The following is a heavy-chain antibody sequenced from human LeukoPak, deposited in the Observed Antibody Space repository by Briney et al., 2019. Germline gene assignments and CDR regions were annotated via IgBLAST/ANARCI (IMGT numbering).Heavy chain of an antibody. Sequence: SQTLSLTCTVSGGSISSGGYSWSWIRQPPGKGLEWIGYIYHSGSTYYNPSLKSRVTISVDRSKNQFSLKLSSVTAADTAVYYCARAGGYYGYFDYWGQGTLVTVSS. V-gene: IGHV4-30-2*01. D-gene: IGHD3-3*01. CDR3: ARAGGYYGYFDY. CDR2: IYHSGST. CDR1: GGSISSGGYS. J-gene: IGHJ4*02.